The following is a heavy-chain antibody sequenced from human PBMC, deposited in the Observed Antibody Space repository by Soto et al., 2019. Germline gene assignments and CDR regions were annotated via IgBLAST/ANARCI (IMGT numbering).Heavy chain of an antibody. Sequence: QVQLVESGGGVVQPGRSLRLTCAASGFTFSSNGMHWVRQAPGKGLEWVALVSYDGSKTYYADSVGGRFTISRDNSENTLYLQMNSLRAEDTAVYYCARWVGGSMYDNSGKYDSWGQGTLVTVSS. D-gene: IGHD3-22*01. CDR2: VSYDGSKT. J-gene: IGHJ5*01. V-gene: IGHV3-30*03. CDR3: ARWVGGSMYDNSGKYDS. CDR1: GFTFSSNG.